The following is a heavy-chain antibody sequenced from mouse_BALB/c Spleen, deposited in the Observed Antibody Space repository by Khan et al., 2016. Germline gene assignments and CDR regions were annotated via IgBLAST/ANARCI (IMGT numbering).Heavy chain of an antibody. D-gene: IGHD2-3*01. V-gene: IGHV2-9*02. CDR1: GFSLTSYG. J-gene: IGHJ2*01. CDR2: IWAGGST. CDR3: ARLDDI. Sequence: QVQLKASGPGLVAPSQSLSITCTVSGFSLTSYGVHWVRQPPGKGLEWLGVIWAGGSTNYNSDLMSRLSISTDNYKSQVFLKMNSLQPDYTAMYYCARLDDIWGHGSTLTVSS.